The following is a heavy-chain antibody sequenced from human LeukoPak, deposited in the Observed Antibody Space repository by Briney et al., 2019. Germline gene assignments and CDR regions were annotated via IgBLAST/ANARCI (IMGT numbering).Heavy chain of an antibody. V-gene: IGHV1-69*05. D-gene: IGHD3-9*01. CDR1: GGTFSSYA. CDR2: IIPIFGTA. J-gene: IGHJ4*02. Sequence: SVNVSCKASGGTFSSYAISWVRQAPGQGLEWMGGIIPIFGTANYAQKFQGRVTMTRDTSTSTVYMELSSLRSEDTAVYYCARDQGLTGYFDYWGQGTLVTVSS. CDR3: ARDQGLTGYFDY.